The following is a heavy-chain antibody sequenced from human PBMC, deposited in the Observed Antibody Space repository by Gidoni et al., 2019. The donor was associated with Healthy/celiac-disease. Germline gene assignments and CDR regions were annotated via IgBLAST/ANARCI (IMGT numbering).Heavy chain of an antibody. D-gene: IGHD3-3*01. CDR3: ARDIVDYDFWSGYPYWYFDL. V-gene: IGHV1-69*01. CDR1: GGTFSSYA. Sequence: QVQLVQSGAEVKKPGSSVKVSCKASGGTFSSYAISWVRQAPGQGLEWMGGIIPIFGTANYAQKFQGRVTITADESTSTAYMVLSSLRSEDTAVYYCARDIVDYDFWSGYPYWYFDLWGRGTLVTVSS. J-gene: IGHJ2*01. CDR2: IIPIFGTA.